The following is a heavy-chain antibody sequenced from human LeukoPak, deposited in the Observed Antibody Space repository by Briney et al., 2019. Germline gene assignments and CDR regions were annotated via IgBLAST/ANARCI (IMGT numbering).Heavy chain of an antibody. CDR2: IYSGGST. V-gene: IGHV3-53*01. CDR3: ASSSYGGNSLDY. Sequence: GGSLRLSCAASGFTFSDYYMSWIRQAPGKGLEWVSVIYSGGSTYYADSVKGRFTISRDNSKNTLHLQMNSLRAEDTAVYYCASSSYGGNSLDYWGQGTLVTVSS. CDR1: GFTFSDYY. J-gene: IGHJ4*02. D-gene: IGHD4-23*01.